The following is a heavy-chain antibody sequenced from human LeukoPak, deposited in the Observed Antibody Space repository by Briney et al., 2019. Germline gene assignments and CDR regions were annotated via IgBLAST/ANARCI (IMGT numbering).Heavy chain of an antibody. CDR2: INSDGSTT. CDR3: ARENYYGSGSYAFDI. V-gene: IGHV3-74*01. Sequence: GGSLRLSCGASGFTFSSYWMHWVRQAPGKGLVWVSRINSDGSTTNCADSVEGRFTISRDNAKNTLYVQMNSLRVEDTAVYYCARENYYGSGSYAFDIWGQGTLVTVSS. D-gene: IGHD3-10*01. J-gene: IGHJ3*02. CDR1: GFTFSSYW.